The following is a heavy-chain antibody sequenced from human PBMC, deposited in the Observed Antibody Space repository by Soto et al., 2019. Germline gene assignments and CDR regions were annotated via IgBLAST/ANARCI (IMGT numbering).Heavy chain of an antibody. D-gene: IGHD2-21*02. V-gene: IGHV1-69*02. CDR3: ARRRYCGADCYSKDYYGMDV. Sequence: QVHLVQSGAEVKKPGSSVKVSCQASGSTFSSYTVSWVRQAPGQGLEWMGRIIPVLGVTNYAPKFKGRVTITADKAETTAYMEVSSLRSGDTAVYYCARRRYCGADCYSKDYYGMDVWGQGTTVTVSS. CDR1: GSTFSSYT. CDR2: IIPVLGVT. J-gene: IGHJ6*02.